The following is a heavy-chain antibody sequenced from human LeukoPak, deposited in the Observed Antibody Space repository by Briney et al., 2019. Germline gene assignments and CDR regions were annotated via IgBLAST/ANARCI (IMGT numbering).Heavy chain of an antibody. D-gene: IGHD4-17*01. CDR1: GFXFSSYA. Sequence: GGSLRLSCAASGFXFSSYAMHWVRQAPGKGLEWVTVITYDGSNKYYGDPVKGRFTTSRDNSNNTLYLKMNSLRAEDTAVYYCAKEVSNGDFDYWGQGTLVTVSS. J-gene: IGHJ4*02. CDR2: ITYDGSNK. V-gene: IGHV3-30*18. CDR3: AKEVSNGDFDY.